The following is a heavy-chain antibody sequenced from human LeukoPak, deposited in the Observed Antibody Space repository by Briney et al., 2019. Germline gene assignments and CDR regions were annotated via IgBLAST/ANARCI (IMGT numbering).Heavy chain of an antibody. CDR3: ARVGTWYYYYMDV. CDR1: VGSISSYY. J-gene: IGHJ6*03. V-gene: IGHV4-59*01. CDR2: IYYSGST. Sequence: SETLSLTCTVSVGSISSYYWRWIRQPPEKGLEWIGYIYYSGSTNYNPSLKSRVTISVDTSKNQFSLKLSSVTAADTAVYYCARVGTWYYYYMDVWGKGTTVTISS.